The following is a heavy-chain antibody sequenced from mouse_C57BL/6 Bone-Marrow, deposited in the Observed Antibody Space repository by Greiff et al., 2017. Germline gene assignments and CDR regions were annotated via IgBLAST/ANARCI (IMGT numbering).Heavy chain of an antibody. CDR2: IDPENGDT. D-gene: IGHD2-1*01. CDR3: TTIYYGNCWFAY. V-gene: IGHV14-4*01. CDR1: GFNIKDDY. J-gene: IGHJ3*01. Sequence: VQLKQSGAELVRPGASVKLSCTASGFNIKDDYMHWVKQRPEQGLEWIGWIDPENGDTAYASKFQGKATITADTSSNTAYLQLSSLTSEDTAVYYCTTIYYGNCWFAYWGPGTLVTVSA.